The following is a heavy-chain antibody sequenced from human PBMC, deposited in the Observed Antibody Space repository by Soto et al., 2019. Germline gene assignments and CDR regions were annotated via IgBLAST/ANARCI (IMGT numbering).Heavy chain of an antibody. V-gene: IGHV3-30-3*01. J-gene: IGHJ4*02. Sequence: GGSLGLSCAASGVTFSSYAMHWGRQAPGKGLEWVAVISYDGSNKYYADSVKGRFTISRDNSKNTLYLQMNSLRAEDTAVYYCARDSCSGGSCYLDYWGQGTLVTVSS. CDR3: ARDSCSGGSCYLDY. CDR2: ISYDGSNK. D-gene: IGHD2-15*01. CDR1: GVTFSSYA.